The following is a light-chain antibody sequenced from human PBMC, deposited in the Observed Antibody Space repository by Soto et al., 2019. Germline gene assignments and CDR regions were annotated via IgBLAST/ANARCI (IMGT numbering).Light chain of an antibody. CDR1: QSVRIN. CDR3: QQYNNWPPELT. V-gene: IGKV3-15*01. J-gene: IGKJ4*01. CDR2: GAS. Sequence: EIVMTQSPATLSVSPGERATLSCRASQSVRINLAWYQQKPGQAPRLLIYGASSRATAIPARFSGSGSGTDFTLTISSLQSEDFAVYYCQQYNNWPPELTFGGGTKVEIK.